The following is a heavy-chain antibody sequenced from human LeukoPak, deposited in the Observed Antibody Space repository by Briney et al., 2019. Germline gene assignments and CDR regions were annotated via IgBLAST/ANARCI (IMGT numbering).Heavy chain of an antibody. CDR1: GYTFTSYG. CDR3: ARDHSIAVNDY. V-gene: IGHV1-18*01. Sequence: ASVKVSCKASGYTFTSYGISWVRQAPGQGLEWMGWISAYNGNTNYAQKLQGRVTMATDTSTSTAYMGLRSLRSDDTAVYYCARDHSIAVNDYWGQGTLVTVSS. D-gene: IGHD6-19*01. CDR2: ISAYNGNT. J-gene: IGHJ4*02.